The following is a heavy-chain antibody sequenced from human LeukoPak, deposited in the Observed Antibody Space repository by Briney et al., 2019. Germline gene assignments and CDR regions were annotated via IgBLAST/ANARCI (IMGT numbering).Heavy chain of an antibody. V-gene: IGHV4-59*08. CDR1: GGSISSSY. D-gene: IGHD4-17*01. CDR2: IYYSGST. Sequence: SETLSLTCTVSGGSISSSYWSWIRQPPGKGLEWIGYIYYSGSTNYNPSLKSRVTISVDTSKNQFSLKLSSVTAADTAVYYCARGVTTLDYWGQGTLVTVSS. J-gene: IGHJ4*02. CDR3: ARGVTTLDY.